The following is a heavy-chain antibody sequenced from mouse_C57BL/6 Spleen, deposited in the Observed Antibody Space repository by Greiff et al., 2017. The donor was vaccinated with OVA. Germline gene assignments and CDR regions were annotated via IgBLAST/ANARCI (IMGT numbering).Heavy chain of an antibody. J-gene: IGHJ2*01. D-gene: IGHD1-1*01. CDR1: GFTFSDYG. V-gene: IGHV5-17*01. Sequence: EVKVVESGGGLVKPGGSLKLSCAASGFTFSDYGMHWVRQAPEKGLEWVAYISSGSSTIYYADTVKGRFTISRDNAKNTLFLQMTSLRSEDTAMYYCAMANYYGSSHFDYWGQGTTLTVSS. CDR2: ISSGSSTI. CDR3: AMANYYGSSHFDY.